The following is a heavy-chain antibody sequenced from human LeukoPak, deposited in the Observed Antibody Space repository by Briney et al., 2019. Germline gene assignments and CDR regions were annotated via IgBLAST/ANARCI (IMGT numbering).Heavy chain of an antibody. V-gene: IGHV1-24*01. Sequence: ASVKVSCKVSGYTLPELSIHWVRQPTGKGLDWMGGFDREEGESFYAQKFQGRVTMTEDTSTDTAYMELSSLRSEDTAVYYCATTARGEPAWFDPWGQGTLVTVSS. CDR1: GYTLPELS. D-gene: IGHD3-16*01. CDR2: FDREEGES. CDR3: ATTARGEPAWFDP. J-gene: IGHJ5*02.